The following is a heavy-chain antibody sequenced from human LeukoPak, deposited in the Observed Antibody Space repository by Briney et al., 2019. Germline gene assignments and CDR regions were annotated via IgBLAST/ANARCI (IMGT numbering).Heavy chain of an antibody. CDR1: GFTLSSYQ. Sequence: GGSLRLSCAASGFTLSSYQMNWVRHAPGKGLESVSYISSGGSAIYYVDSVKGGFTISRDNAKNSVYLQMNSLRAEDTAVYYCARKGGWVGGDAFDIWGRGTKVTVSS. J-gene: IGHJ3*02. CDR2: ISSGGSAI. CDR3: ARKGGWVGGDAFDI. V-gene: IGHV3-48*03. D-gene: IGHD3-16*01.